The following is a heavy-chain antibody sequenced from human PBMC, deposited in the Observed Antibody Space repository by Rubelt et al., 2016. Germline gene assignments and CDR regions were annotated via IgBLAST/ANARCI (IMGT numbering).Heavy chain of an antibody. CDR3: ARVGGYSYGQGWFDP. D-gene: IGHD5-18*01. V-gene: IGHV4-4*02. J-gene: IGHJ5*02. CDR2: IFHSGST. Sequence: GGSISSNNWWTWLRQPPGKGLEWIGEIFHSGSTTYNPYLKSRVTISVDNSKNQFSLNLYSVTAADTAVNYCARVGGYSYGQGWFDPWGQGTLVTVSS. CDR1: GGSISSNNW.